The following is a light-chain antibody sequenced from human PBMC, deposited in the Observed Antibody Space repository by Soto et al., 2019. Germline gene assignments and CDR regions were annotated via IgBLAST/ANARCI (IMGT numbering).Light chain of an antibody. CDR1: SSDVGGYNY. V-gene: IGLV2-11*01. CDR3: CSYAGSHHVV. CDR2: DVS. J-gene: IGLJ2*01. Sequence: QSALTQPRSVSGSPGQSVTISCTGTSSDVGGYNYVSWYQQHPGKAPKLMIYDVSKRPSGVPDRFSGSKSGNTASLTISGLQAEDEADCYCCSYAGSHHVVFGGGTKLTVL.